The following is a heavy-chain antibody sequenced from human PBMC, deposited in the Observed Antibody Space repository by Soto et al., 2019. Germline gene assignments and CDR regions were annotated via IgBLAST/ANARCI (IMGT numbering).Heavy chain of an antibody. Sequence: ASAKASCEASGYTFTRYYIHWVRQAPGQGLEWMGIINPNGGSTNYNPSLKSRVTISVDTSKNQFSLKLSSVTAADTAVYYCARDLATFFDYWGQGTLVTVSS. V-gene: IGHV1-46*01. CDR2: INPNGGST. CDR1: GYTFTRYY. CDR3: ARDLATFFDY. D-gene: IGHD5-12*01. J-gene: IGHJ4*02.